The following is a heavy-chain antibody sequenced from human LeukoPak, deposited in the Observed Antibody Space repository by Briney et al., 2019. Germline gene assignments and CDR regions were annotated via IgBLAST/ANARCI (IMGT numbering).Heavy chain of an antibody. J-gene: IGHJ4*02. CDR1: GYTFTDYY. Sequence: ASVKVSFKASGYTFTDYYMHWVRQAPGQGLEWMGWINPINGATSYAQKFQGRVSVTRDTSISTAYVELSELRSDDTAVYYCATHYYRSGYFSFAYWGQGTLVTVSS. V-gene: IGHV1-2*02. CDR2: INPINGAT. D-gene: IGHD3-22*01. CDR3: ATHYYRSGYFSFAY.